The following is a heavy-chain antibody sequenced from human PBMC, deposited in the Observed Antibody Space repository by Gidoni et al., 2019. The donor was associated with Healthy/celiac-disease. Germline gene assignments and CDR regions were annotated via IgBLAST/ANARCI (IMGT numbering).Heavy chain of an antibody. CDR2: INHSGST. V-gene: IGHV4-34*01. Sequence: QVQLQQWGAGLLNPSETLSLTCAVYGGSFSGYYWSWIRQPPGKGLELIGEINHSGSTNYNPSLKSRVTISVDTSKNQFSLKLSSVTAADTAVYYCARGDAFDIWGQGTMVTVSS. CDR3: ARGDAFDI. CDR1: GGSFSGYY. J-gene: IGHJ3*02.